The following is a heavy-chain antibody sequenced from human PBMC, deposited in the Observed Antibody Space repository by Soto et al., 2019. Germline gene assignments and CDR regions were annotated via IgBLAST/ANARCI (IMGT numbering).Heavy chain of an antibody. J-gene: IGHJ4*02. CDR3: ARGYSYVAL. CDR2: THYSGNT. Sequence: QVQLQESGPGLVKPSETLSLTCTVSGDSISGNYWSWIRQPPGKGLEWIGYTHYSGNTNYNPSLKSPVTISLDTSKNQISLKLSSVTAADTAVYYCARGYSYVALWGQGTLVTVSS. D-gene: IGHD5-12*01. CDR1: GDSISGNY. V-gene: IGHV4-59*01.